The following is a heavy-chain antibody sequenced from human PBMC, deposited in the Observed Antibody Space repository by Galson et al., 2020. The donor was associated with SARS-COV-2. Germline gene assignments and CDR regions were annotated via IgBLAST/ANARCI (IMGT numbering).Heavy chain of an antibody. J-gene: IGHJ3*02. CDR1: GPTLTELS. V-gene: IGHV1-24*01. Sequence: ASVKVSCKLSGPTLTELSMHWVRQAPGKGLEWLGSFDPQDGETIYAQKFQGRVTMTEDTSTEPAYLELSSLRSDDTAVYYCATWGVVVITYAFDIWGQGTMVTVSS. CDR2: FDPQDGET. D-gene: IGHD3-22*01. CDR3: ATWGVVVITYAFDI.